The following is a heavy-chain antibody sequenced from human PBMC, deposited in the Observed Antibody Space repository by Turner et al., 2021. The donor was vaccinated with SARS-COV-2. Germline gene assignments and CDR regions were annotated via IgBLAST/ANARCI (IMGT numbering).Heavy chain of an antibody. CDR1: GYTFSSYG. CDR2: ISAYNGNT. V-gene: IGHV1-18*01. Sequence: QVQLVPSGAEVQKPGASAKVSCTASGYTFSSYGISWVRQAPGQGLEWIGWISAYNGNTNYAQKLKGRVTLTTDTSTSTAYMELRSLTSDDTALYYCASATTPAASFDPWGQGTLVTVSS. CDR3: ASATTPAASFDP. D-gene: IGHD1-26*01. J-gene: IGHJ5*02.